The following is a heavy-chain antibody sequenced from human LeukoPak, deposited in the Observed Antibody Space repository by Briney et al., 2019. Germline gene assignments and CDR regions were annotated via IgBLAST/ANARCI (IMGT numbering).Heavy chain of an antibody. J-gene: IGHJ3*02. D-gene: IGHD3-22*01. V-gene: IGHV4-39*01. CDR3: VVIVPDDAFDI. CDR2: ISYSGSS. CDR1: GDSISSTNYY. Sequence: SETLSLTCSVSGDSISSTNYYWGWIRQSPGKGLQWIGSISYSGSSYYNPSLKSRLTISIDSPRNQLFLKLSSVTAADTAEYFCVVIVPDDAFDIWGQGTMVTVSA.